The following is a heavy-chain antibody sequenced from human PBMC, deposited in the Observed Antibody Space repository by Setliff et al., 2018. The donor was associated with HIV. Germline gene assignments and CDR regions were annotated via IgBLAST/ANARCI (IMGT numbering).Heavy chain of an antibody. V-gene: IGHV3-30*02. CDR1: GFTFSHFA. J-gene: IGHJ4*02. CDR3: AKDGQRGEADY. CDR2: IGYDGRDK. Sequence: TGGSLRLSCAASGFTFSHFAMHWVRQAPGKGLEWVALIGYDGRDKYYTDSLKGRFTISRDNSNNTLYLQMNSLTTEDTAVYYCAKDGQRGEADYWGQGTLVTVSS. D-gene: IGHD3-10*01.